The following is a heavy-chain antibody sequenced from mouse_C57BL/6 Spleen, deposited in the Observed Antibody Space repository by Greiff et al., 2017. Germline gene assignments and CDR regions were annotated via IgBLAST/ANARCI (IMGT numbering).Heavy chain of an antibody. CDR2: ISDGGSYT. V-gene: IGHV5-4*03. CDR1: GFTFSSYA. J-gene: IGHJ2*01. Sequence: EVKLVESGGGLVKPGGSLKLSCAASGFTFSSYAMSWVRQTPEKRLEWVATISDGGSYTYYPDNVKGRFTISRDNAKNNLYLQMSHLKYEDTAMYYCARGVAVFDYWGQGTTLTVSS. CDR3: ARGVAVFDY. D-gene: IGHD1-1*02.